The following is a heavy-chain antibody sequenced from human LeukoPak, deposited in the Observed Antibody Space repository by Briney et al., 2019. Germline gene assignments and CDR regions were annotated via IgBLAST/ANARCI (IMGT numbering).Heavy chain of an antibody. Sequence: SETLSLTCTVSGGSISSYYWSWIRQPPGKGLEWIGCIYYSGSTNYNPSLKSRVTISVDTSKNQFSLKLSSVTAADTAVYYCARDTDSSGYYDSWGQGTLVTVSS. J-gene: IGHJ5*01. CDR3: ARDTDSSGYYDS. CDR1: GGSISSYY. V-gene: IGHV4-59*01. CDR2: IYYSGST. D-gene: IGHD3-22*01.